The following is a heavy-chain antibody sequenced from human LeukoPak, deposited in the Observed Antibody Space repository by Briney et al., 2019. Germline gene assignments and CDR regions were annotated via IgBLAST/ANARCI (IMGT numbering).Heavy chain of an antibody. CDR3: ARDRSDYYDDSGYKPLDY. Sequence: PGGSLRLSCAASGFSFGTYWMTWVRQAPGKGLEWVANIKLDGSEAYYEDSVKGRFTISRDNAKNSLFLQMNSLRAEDTAVYYCARDRSDYYDDSGYKPLDYWGQGTLVTVSS. V-gene: IGHV3-7*04. D-gene: IGHD3-22*01. CDR1: GFSFGTYW. CDR2: IKLDGSEA. J-gene: IGHJ4*02.